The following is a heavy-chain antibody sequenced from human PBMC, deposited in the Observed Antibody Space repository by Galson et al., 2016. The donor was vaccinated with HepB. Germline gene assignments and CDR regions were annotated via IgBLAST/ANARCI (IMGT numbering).Heavy chain of an antibody. D-gene: IGHD6-6*01. CDR2: IDPSDSYT. Sequence: QSGAEVKKPGESLRISCKGSGYSFTSYWISWVRQMPGKGLEWMGRIDPSDSYTNYSPSFQGHVTISADKSISTAYLQWSSLKASDTAMYYCASFDSSSFRYYYYMDVWGKGTTVTVSS. CDR1: GYSFTSYW. V-gene: IGHV5-10-1*01. J-gene: IGHJ6*03. CDR3: ASFDSSSFRYYYYMDV.